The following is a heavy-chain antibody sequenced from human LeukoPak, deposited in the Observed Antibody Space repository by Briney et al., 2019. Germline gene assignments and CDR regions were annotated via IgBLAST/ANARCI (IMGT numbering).Heavy chain of an antibody. CDR2: ISGSGGST. V-gene: IGHV3-23*01. CDR3: ARQSGYYDSSGYYYDAFDI. D-gene: IGHD3-22*01. J-gene: IGHJ3*02. CDR1: GFTFSSYA. Sequence: PGGSLRLSCAASGFTFSSYAMSWVRQAPGKGLEWVSAISGSGGSTYYVDSVKGRFTISRDNSKNTLYLQMNSLRAEDTAVYYCARQSGYYDSSGYYYDAFDIWGQGTMVTVSS.